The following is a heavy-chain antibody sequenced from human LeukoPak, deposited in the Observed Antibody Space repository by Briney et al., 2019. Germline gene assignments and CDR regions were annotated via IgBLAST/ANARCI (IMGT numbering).Heavy chain of an antibody. CDR2: ISGSGGST. CDR1: GFTFSIYA. Sequence: GGSLRLSCAASGFTFSIYAMSWVRQAPGKGLEWVSTISGSGGSTYYADSVKGRFTISRDNSKNTLYLQMISLRAEDTAVYYCAKVRVTDSSSWYPYFFDSWGQGTLVTVSS. CDR3: AKVRVTDSSSWYPYFFDS. V-gene: IGHV3-23*01. J-gene: IGHJ4*02. D-gene: IGHD6-13*01.